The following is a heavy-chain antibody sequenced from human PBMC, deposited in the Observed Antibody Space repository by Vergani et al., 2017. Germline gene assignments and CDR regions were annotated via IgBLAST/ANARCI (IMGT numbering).Heavy chain of an antibody. Sequence: EVQLVESGGGLVQPGRSLRLSCAASGFTFDDYAMHWVRQAPGKGLEWVSGISWNSGSIGYADSVKGRFTISRDNAKNSLYLQMNSLRAEDTAVYYCARDGRYFDPPEYDAFDIWGQGTMVTVSS. CDR3: ARDGRYFDPPEYDAFDI. D-gene: IGHD3-9*01. CDR2: ISWNSGSI. CDR1: GFTFDDYA. V-gene: IGHV3-9*01. J-gene: IGHJ3*02.